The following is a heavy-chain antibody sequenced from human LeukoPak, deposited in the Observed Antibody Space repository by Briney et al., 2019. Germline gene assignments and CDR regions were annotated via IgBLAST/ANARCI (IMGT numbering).Heavy chain of an antibody. Sequence: GASVKVSCKASGYSFTNYTIHWVRQAPGQRLEWMGWINPNSGGTNYAQKFQGWVTMTRDTSISTAYMELSRLRSDDTAAYYSARYEYSYGYDYWGQGTLVTVSS. CDR3: ARYEYSYGYDY. D-gene: IGHD5-18*01. V-gene: IGHV1-2*04. CDR1: GYSFTNYT. CDR2: INPNSGGT. J-gene: IGHJ4*02.